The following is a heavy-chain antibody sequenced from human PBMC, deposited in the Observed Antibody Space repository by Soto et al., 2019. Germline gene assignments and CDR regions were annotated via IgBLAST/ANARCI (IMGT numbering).Heavy chain of an antibody. CDR1: GFTLRNSR. D-gene: IGHD3-10*01. J-gene: IGHJ4*02. CDR2: ISSSSSYI. Sequence: GGSLRLSCAASGFTLRNSRMSWVRQAPGKGLEWVSSISSSSSYIYYADSVKGRFTISRDNAKNSLYLQMNSLRAEDTAVYYCARSYYYGSGSPTFDYWGQGTLVTVSS. CDR3: ARSYYYGSGSPTFDY. V-gene: IGHV3-21*01.